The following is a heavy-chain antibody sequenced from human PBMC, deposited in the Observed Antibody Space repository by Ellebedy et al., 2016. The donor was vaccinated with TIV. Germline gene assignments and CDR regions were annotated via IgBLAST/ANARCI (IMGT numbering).Heavy chain of an antibody. CDR3: ARESCNNITCYFDY. Sequence: GESLKISCAASGFTFSDYSMNWVRQAPGKGLEWVSYISSSSSTIYYADSVKGRFTISRDNSKNTLFLQMNSLRAEDTAVYYCARESCNNITCYFDYWGLGTLVTVSS. D-gene: IGHD2/OR15-2a*01. CDR1: GFTFSDYS. V-gene: IGHV3-48*01. J-gene: IGHJ4*02. CDR2: ISSSSSTI.